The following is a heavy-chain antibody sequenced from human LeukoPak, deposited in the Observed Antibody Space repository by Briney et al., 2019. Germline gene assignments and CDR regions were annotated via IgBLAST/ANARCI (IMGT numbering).Heavy chain of an antibody. Sequence: ASVKVSCKPSGYTFVNYGISWVRQAPGQGLEWMGWISAYNGNTNYAQKLQGRVIMTTDTSTSTAYVELRSLRSDDTAVYYCARDGGGVDFWNWFDPWGQGTLVTVSS. CDR1: GYTFVNYG. D-gene: IGHD3-16*01. CDR2: ISAYNGNT. J-gene: IGHJ5*02. CDR3: ARDGGGVDFWNWFDP. V-gene: IGHV1-18*01.